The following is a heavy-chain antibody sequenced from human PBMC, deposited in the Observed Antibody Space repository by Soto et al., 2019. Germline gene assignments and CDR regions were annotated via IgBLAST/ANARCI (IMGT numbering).Heavy chain of an antibody. V-gene: IGHV3-74*01. D-gene: IGHD5-12*01. CDR1: GFTFSEYW. CDR3: AKFLHSGYDSEY. Sequence: EVHLVESGGGVVQPGGSLRLSCAASGFTFSEYWMHWVRQAPGKGLEWVSRIQSDGSSISYADSVKGRFTISRDNAKNMLYFQMNRLRAADTAVYFGAKFLHSGYDSEYWGQGTLVTVSS. J-gene: IGHJ1*01. CDR2: IQSDGSSI.